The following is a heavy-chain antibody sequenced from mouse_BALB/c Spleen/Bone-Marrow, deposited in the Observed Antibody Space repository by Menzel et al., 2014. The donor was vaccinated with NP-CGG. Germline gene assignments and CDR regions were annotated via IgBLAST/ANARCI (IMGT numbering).Heavy chain of an antibody. CDR1: GFTFSSFG. Sequence: EVKLVESGGGFVQPGGSRKLSCAASGFTFSSFGMHWVRQAPEKGLEWVAYISSGSSTIYYADTLKGRFTISRDNPKNTLFLQMTSLRSEDTAMYYCARSRLRGYYFDYWGQGTTLTVSS. J-gene: IGHJ2*01. V-gene: IGHV5-17*02. CDR3: ARSRLRGYYFDY. CDR2: ISSGSSTI. D-gene: IGHD3-2*02.